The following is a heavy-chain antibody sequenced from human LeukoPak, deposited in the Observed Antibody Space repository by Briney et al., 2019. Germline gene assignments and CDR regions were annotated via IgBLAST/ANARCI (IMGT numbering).Heavy chain of an antibody. CDR3: ARDRQERSMTTVAPFDY. CDR1: ADAITSHFY. D-gene: IGHD4-23*01. CDR2: IYYSGST. J-gene: IGHJ4*02. Sequence: SETLSLTCIVSADAITSHFYWGWIRQPPGNGGKGLEWIGSIYYSGSTYYNPSLKSRVTISVDTSKNQFSLKLSSVTAADTAVYYCARDRQERSMTTVAPFDYWGQGTLVTVSS. V-gene: IGHV4-38-2*02.